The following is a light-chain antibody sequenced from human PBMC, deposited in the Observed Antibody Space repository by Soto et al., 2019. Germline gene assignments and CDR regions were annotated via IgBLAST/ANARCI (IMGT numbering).Light chain of an antibody. Sequence: DIPMTQSPSSLSASVGDRVTITCQASQDISNYLNWYQQKPGKAPKLLIYDASNLETGVPSRFSGSGSGTDFTVTISSLQPEDIATYYCQQYDNLRPTFGQGTKLEIK. CDR3: QQYDNLRPT. V-gene: IGKV1-33*01. J-gene: IGKJ2*01. CDR2: DAS. CDR1: QDISNY.